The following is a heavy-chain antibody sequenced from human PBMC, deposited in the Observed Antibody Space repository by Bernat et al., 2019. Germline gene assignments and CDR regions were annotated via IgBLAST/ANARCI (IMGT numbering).Heavy chain of an antibody. CDR1: GDSLSSSSFY. CDR3: AKGPSYFDWLLLRVGMDV. CDR2: VYYSGST. V-gene: IGHV4-39*01. J-gene: IGHJ6*02. D-gene: IGHD3-9*01. Sequence: QLQLQESGPGLVKPSETLSLTCTVSGDSLSSSSFYWDWIRQPPGKGLEWIGSVYYSGSTYYNPSLKSRVTISVDTSKNQFSLKLSSVTAADTAVYYCAKGPSYFDWLLLRVGMDVWGQGTTVTVSS.